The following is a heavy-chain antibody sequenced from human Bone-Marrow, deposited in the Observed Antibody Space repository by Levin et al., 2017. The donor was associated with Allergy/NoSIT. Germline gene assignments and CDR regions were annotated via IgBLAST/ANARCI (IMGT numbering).Heavy chain of an antibody. J-gene: IGHJ6*02. CDR2: IIPVFGTI. CDR3: ARELMEYGSAWARNPHDHYYGMDV. D-gene: IGHD6-19*01. CDR1: GGTSSTFV. Sequence: SVKVSCKASGGTSSTFVINWVRQAPGQGLEWMGGIIPVFGTIKHSQRFRDRVTISADKSTNTAYMELSSLRSEDTAIYYCARELMEYGSAWARNPHDHYYGMDVWGRGTAVTVSS. V-gene: IGHV1-69*06.